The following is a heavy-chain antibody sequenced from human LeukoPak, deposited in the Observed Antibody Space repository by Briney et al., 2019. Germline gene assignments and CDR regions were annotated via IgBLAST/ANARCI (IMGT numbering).Heavy chain of an antibody. CDR1: GYTFTGYY. V-gene: IGHV1-2*02. D-gene: IGHD5-24*01. CDR3: ARDQEMAGAFDI. J-gene: IGHJ3*02. CDR2: INPNSGGT. Sequence: ASVKVSCKASGYTFTGYYMHWVRQAPGQGLEWMGWINPNSGGTNYAQKFQGRVTMTRDTSISTAYMELSRLRSDDTAVYYCARDQEMAGAFDIWGQGTMVTVSS.